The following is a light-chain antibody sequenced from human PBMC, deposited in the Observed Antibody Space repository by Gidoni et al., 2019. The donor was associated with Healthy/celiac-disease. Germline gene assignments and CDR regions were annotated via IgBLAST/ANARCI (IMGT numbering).Light chain of an antibody. CDR3: QQYGSSPQT. V-gene: IGKV3-20*01. CDR2: GAS. J-gene: IGKJ1*01. CDR1: QSVSRNY. Sequence: EIVLTQSPGTLSLSPGERATISCRASQSVSRNYLAWYQQKPGQAPRLLIDGASSRATVIPYKFSGSGSGKDFTLTISRLEPEDFAVYYCQQYGSSPQTFGQGTKVEIK.